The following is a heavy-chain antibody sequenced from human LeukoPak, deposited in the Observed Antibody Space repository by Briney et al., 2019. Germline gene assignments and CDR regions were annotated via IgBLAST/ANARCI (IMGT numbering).Heavy chain of an antibody. J-gene: IGHJ4*02. CDR3: ARGSHSGYDFDY. Sequence: GASVKVSCKASGYTFTSYDINWVRQATGQGLEWMGWMNPNSGNTGYAQKFQGRVTITRNTSISTAYMELSSLRSEDTAVYYCARGSHSGYDFDYWGQGTLVTVSS. V-gene: IGHV1-8*03. D-gene: IGHD5-12*01. CDR1: GYTFTSYD. CDR2: MNPNSGNT.